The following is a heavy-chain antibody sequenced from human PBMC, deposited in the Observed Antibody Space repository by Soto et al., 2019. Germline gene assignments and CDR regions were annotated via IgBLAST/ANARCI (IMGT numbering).Heavy chain of an antibody. D-gene: IGHD2-2*01. Sequence: SETLSLTCAVSSGSISSTNWWSWVRQSPGKGLEWIGEIYHSGSINYNPSLKSRVTMSVDKSKNHFFLKLSSVTAADTAVFFCARDCSSSSCYGRAFDVWGQGTMVTVSS. V-gene: IGHV4-4*02. CDR1: SGSISSTNW. CDR3: ARDCSSSSCYGRAFDV. J-gene: IGHJ3*01. CDR2: IYHSGSI.